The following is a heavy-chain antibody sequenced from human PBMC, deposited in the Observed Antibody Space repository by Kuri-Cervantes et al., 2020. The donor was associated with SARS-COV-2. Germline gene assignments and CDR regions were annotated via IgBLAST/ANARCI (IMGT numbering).Heavy chain of an antibody. J-gene: IGHJ3*02. V-gene: IGHV3-48*03. CDR1: GFTFSSYE. CDR2: ISSSGSTI. D-gene: IGHD1-26*01. CDR3: ASPIASGAFDI. Sequence: GGSLRLSCAASGFTFSSYEMNWVRQAPGKGLEWVSYISSSGSTIYYADSVKGRFTISRDNAKNSLYLQMNSLRAEDTAVYYCASPIASGAFDIWGQGTMVTVSS.